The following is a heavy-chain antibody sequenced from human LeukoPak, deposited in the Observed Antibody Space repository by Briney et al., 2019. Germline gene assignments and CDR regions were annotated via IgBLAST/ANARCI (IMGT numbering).Heavy chain of an antibody. D-gene: IGHD3-3*01. V-gene: IGHV4-59*01. CDR1: GGSFSGYY. CDR3: ARGRFLEWILGSFPFDY. Sequence: SETLSLTCAVYGGSFSGYYWSWIRQPPGKGLEWIGYIYYSGSTNYNPSLKSRVTISVDTSKNQFSLKLSSVTAADTAVYYCARGRFLEWILGSFPFDYWGQGTLVTVSS. J-gene: IGHJ4*02. CDR2: IYYSGST.